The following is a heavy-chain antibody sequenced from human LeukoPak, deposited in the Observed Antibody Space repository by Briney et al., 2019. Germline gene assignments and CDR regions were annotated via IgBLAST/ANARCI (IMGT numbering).Heavy chain of an antibody. V-gene: IGHV3-11*04. D-gene: IGHD6-6*01. CDR3: ARAPEYSSSPGWFDP. CDR1: GFTFSDYY. CDR2: ISSSGSTI. J-gene: IGHJ5*02. Sequence: PGGSLRLSCAASGFTFSDYYMSWIRQAPGKGLEWVSYISSSGSTIYYADSVKGRFTISRDNAKNSLYLQMNSLGAEDTAVYYCARAPEYSSSPGWFDPWGQGTLVTVSS.